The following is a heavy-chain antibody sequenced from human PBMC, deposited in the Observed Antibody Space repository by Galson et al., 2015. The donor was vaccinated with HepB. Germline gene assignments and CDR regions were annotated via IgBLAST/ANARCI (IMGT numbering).Heavy chain of an antibody. D-gene: IGHD1-14*01. J-gene: IGHJ3*02. CDR3: ARDTGTGGWVARDAFDI. CDR2: ISAYNGNT. Sequence: SVKVSCKASGYTFTSYGISWVRQAPGQGLEWMGWISAYNGNTNYAQKLQGRVTMTTDTSTSTAYMELRSLRSDDTAVYYCARDTGTGGWVARDAFDIWGQGTMVTVSS. CDR1: GYTFTSYG. V-gene: IGHV1-18*04.